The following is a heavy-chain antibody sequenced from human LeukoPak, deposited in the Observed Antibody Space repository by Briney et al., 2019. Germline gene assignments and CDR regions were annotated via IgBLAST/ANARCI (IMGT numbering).Heavy chain of an antibody. CDR2: IRSNGVDT. CDR1: GFTFNSYS. V-gene: IGHV3-23*01. J-gene: IGHJ5*02. Sequence: GGSLRLSCTASGFTFNSYSMSWVRQAPGKGLEWVSNIRSNGVDTHYADSVKGRFTISRDNSKNTLYLEMNSLRAEDTAVYYCAKGGYTTWFDPWGQETLVTVSS. D-gene: IGHD2-15*01. CDR3: AKGGYTTWFDP.